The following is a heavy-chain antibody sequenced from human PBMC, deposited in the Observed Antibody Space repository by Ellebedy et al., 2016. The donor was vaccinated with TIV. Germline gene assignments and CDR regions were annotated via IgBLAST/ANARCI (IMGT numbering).Heavy chain of an antibody. CDR1: GGSVSSGSYY. V-gene: IGHV4-61*01. CDR2: IYYSGST. J-gene: IGHJ6*02. Sequence: SETLSLTCTVSGGSVSSGSYYWSWIRQPPGKGLEWIGYIYYSGSTYYNPSLKSRVTISVDTSKNQFSLKLSSVTAADTAVYYCARVIAVAGTNYYGMDVWGQGTTVTVSS. D-gene: IGHD6-19*01. CDR3: ARVIAVAGTNYYGMDV.